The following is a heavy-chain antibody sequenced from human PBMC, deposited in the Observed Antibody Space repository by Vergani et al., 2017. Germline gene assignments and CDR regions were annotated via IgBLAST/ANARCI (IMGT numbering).Heavy chain of an antibody. Sequence: QVQLVQSGAEVKKPGSSVKVSCKASGGTFSSYAISWVRQAPGQGLEWMGRIIPIFGTANYAQKFQGRVTITADESTSTAYMELSSLRDEDTAVYYCARDMRGSGSYYVRWFDPWGQGTLVTVSS. CDR1: GGTFSSYA. D-gene: IGHD3-10*01. CDR3: ARDMRGSGSYYVRWFDP. V-gene: IGHV1-69*18. J-gene: IGHJ5*02. CDR2: IIPIFGTA.